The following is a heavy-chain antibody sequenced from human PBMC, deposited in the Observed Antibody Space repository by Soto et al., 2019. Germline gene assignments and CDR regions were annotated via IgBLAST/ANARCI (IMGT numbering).Heavy chain of an antibody. CDR2: ISYDGSNK. CDR3: ARDVTYYYDSSGYSEHYYYGMDV. V-gene: IGHV3-30-3*01. CDR1: GFTFSSYA. D-gene: IGHD3-22*01. J-gene: IGHJ6*02. Sequence: QVQLVESGGGVVQPGRSLRLSCAASGFTFSSYAMHWVRQAPGKGLEWVAVISYDGSNKYYADSVKGRFTISRDNSKNKLYLQMNSLRAEDTAVYYCARDVTYYYDSSGYSEHYYYGMDVWGQGTTVTVSS.